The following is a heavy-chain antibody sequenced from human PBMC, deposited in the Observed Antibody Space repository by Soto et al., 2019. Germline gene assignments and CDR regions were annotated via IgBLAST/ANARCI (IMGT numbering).Heavy chain of an antibody. CDR3: ARLIFGLVMIEFEY. CDR1: GYNFNSYD. J-gene: IGHJ4*02. V-gene: IGHV1-8*01. Sequence: EASVKVSCKASGYNFNSYDINWVRQAPGQGLEWMGWRNPDSGNGGYAQKFQGRVTMTWNTSISTAYMELSSLRSEDTAVYYCARLIFGLVMIEFEYWRQGTRVTVSS. D-gene: IGHD3-3*01. CDR2: RNPDSGNG.